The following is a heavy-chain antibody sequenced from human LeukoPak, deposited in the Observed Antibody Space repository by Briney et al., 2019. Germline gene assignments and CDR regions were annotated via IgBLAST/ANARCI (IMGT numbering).Heavy chain of an antibody. J-gene: IGHJ5*02. Sequence: SVKVSCKASGGTFSSYAISWVRQAPGQGLEWMGGIIPIFGTANYAQKFQGRVTITTDESTSTAYMELSSLRSEDTAVYYCARGQQLLQGNWFDPWGQGTLATVSS. D-gene: IGHD6-13*01. V-gene: IGHV1-69*05. CDR1: GGTFSSYA. CDR2: IIPIFGTA. CDR3: ARGQQLLQGNWFDP.